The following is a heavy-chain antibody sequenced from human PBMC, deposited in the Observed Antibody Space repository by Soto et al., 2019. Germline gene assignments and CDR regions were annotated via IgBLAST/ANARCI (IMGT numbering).Heavy chain of an antibody. D-gene: IGHD3-3*01. CDR2: IFHTGRT. J-gene: IGHJ6*02. CDR3: ARVSDFAVLLSRNYYYYYGMDV. Sequence: VQLQESGPGLVKPSGTLSLTCTVSGVSFSRNNWWHWVRQPPGKGLEWIGEIFHTGRTTYNPSLTSRVTMSIDKSTNQFSLRLSSVTAADTAVYYCARVSDFAVLLSRNYYYYYGMDVWGQGTTVTVSS. CDR1: GVSFSRNNW. V-gene: IGHV4-4*02.